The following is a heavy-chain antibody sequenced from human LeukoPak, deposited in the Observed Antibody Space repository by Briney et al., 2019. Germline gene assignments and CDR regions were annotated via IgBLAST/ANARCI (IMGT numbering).Heavy chain of an antibody. CDR3: ARANCAGDCYLKH. CDR2: ISVDNGDT. Sequence: GASVKVSCKASGYTFTSYGISWVRQAPGQGLEYMGWISVDNGDTNDAQMLQGRVTMTTDTSTNTAYMELRGLRSDDTAVYYCARANCAGDCYLKHWGQGTLVTVSS. J-gene: IGHJ4*02. CDR1: GYTFTSYG. D-gene: IGHD2-21*02. V-gene: IGHV1-18*01.